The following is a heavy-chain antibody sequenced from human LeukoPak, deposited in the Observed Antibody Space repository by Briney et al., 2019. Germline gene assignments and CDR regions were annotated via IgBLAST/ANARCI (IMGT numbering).Heavy chain of an antibody. CDR1: GGSISSYY. CDR2: IYYSGST. Sequence: SETLSLTCTVSGGSISSYYWSWIRQPPGKGLEWIGYIYYSGSTNCNPSLKSRVTISVDTSKNQFSLKLSSVTAADTAVYYCAGATYYYDSSGYYVRYYYYGMDVWGQGATVTVSS. D-gene: IGHD3-22*01. J-gene: IGHJ6*02. CDR3: AGATYYYDSSGYYVRYYYYGMDV. V-gene: IGHV4-59*01.